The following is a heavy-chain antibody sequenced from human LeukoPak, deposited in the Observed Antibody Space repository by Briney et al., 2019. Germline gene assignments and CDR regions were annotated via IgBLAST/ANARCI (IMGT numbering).Heavy chain of an antibody. CDR2: ISWNGDST. CDR1: GFNFDIDA. J-gene: IGHJ4*02. V-gene: IGHV3-9*01. Sequence: GRSLRLSCAASGFNFDIDAMHWVRQAPGKGLEWVSGISWNGDSTGYADSVKGRFTISRDNAKNSLYLQMNSLRAEDTAVYYCARDRNFGCSGGSCYGVLDYWGQGTLVTVSS. D-gene: IGHD2-15*01. CDR3: ARDRNFGCSGGSCYGVLDY.